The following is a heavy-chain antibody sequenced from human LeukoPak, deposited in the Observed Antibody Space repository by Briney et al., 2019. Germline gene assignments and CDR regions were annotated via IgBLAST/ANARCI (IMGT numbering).Heavy chain of an antibody. Sequence: KPSETLSLTCAVYGGSFSGYYWSWIRQPPGKGLEWIGEINHSGSTNYNPSLKSRVTISVDTSKNQFSLKLSSVTAADTAVYYCARDWNPLGYYYGMDVWGQGTTVTVSS. CDR3: ARDWNPLGYYYGMDV. J-gene: IGHJ6*02. V-gene: IGHV4-34*01. CDR1: GGSFSGYY. CDR2: INHSGST. D-gene: IGHD1-1*01.